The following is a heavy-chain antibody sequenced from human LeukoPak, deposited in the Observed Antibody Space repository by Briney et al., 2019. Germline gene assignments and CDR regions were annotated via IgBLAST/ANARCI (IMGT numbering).Heavy chain of an antibody. CDR2: IPYDGKNE. CDR3: AREGSSGFADY. V-gene: IGHV3-30*03. CDR1: GFTFSSYW. Sequence: GGSLRLSCAASGFTFSSYWMSWVRQAPGKGLEWVAVIPYDGKNEDYADSVKGRFTISRDNAKNTLYLQMNSLRAEDTAVYYCAREGSSGFADYWGQGTLVTVSS. D-gene: IGHD6-19*01. J-gene: IGHJ4*02.